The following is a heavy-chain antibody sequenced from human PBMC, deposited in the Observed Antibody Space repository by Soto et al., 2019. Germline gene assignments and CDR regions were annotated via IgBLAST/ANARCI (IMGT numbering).Heavy chain of an antibody. CDR1: GFTFNSYW. Sequence: GGSLRLSCAASGFTFNSYWGNWVRQAPGKGLEWVANINQDGSDKYYVDSVKGRFTISRDNVKNSLFLQFNSLRAEDTAIYYCAGDLGASTRQKGYWGQGTLVTVSS. CDR3: AGDLGASTRQKGY. D-gene: IGHD6-6*01. CDR2: INQDGSDK. V-gene: IGHV3-7*03. J-gene: IGHJ4*02.